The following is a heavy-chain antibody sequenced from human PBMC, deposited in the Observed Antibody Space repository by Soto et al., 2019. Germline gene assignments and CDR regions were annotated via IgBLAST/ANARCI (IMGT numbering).Heavy chain of an antibody. Sequence: QVQLQESGPGLVKHSETLSLTCTVSGGSISSYYWSWIRQPPGKGLEWIGYIYYSGSTNYNPSLKSRVTISVDTSKNQFSLKLSSVTAADTAVYYCARVGLLWFGDISGGWFDPWGQGTLVTVSS. CDR1: GGSISSYY. J-gene: IGHJ5*02. V-gene: IGHV4-59*01. CDR2: IYYSGST. CDR3: ARVGLLWFGDISGGWFDP. D-gene: IGHD3-10*01.